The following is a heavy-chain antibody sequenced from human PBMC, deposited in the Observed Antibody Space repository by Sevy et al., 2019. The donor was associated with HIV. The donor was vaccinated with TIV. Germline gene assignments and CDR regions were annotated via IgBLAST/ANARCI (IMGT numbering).Heavy chain of an antibody. J-gene: IGHJ4*02. CDR3: ATSVAYCGGDCYSGSNFDY. CDR2: INHSGST. D-gene: IGHD2-21*02. CDR1: GGSFSGYY. Sequence: SETLSLTCAVYGGSFSGYYWSWIRQPPGKGLEWIGAINHSGSTNYNPSLKSRVTISVDTSKNQFSLKLSSVTAADTAVYYCATSVAYCGGDCYSGSNFDYWGQGTLVTVSS. V-gene: IGHV4-34*01.